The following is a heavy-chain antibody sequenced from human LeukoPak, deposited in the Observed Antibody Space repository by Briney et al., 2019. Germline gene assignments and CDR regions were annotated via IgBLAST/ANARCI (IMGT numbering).Heavy chain of an antibody. CDR2: IYYSGST. Sequence: SETLSLTCTVSGVSISSYYWSWIRQPPGKGLEWIGSIYYSGSTKCNPSLKSRVTISLDTSKNQFSLKLSSVTAADTAVYYCARQWLDLYYFDHWGQGTLVTVSS. CDR1: GVSISSYY. J-gene: IGHJ4*02. V-gene: IGHV4-59*08. CDR3: ARQWLDLYYFDH. D-gene: IGHD6-19*01.